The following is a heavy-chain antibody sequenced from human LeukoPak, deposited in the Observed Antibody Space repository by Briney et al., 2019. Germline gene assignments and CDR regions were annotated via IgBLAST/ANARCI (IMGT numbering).Heavy chain of an antibody. V-gene: IGHV3-74*01. CDR1: GFTFSSHW. Sequence: GGSLRLSCAASGFTFSSHWMHWVRQAPGKGLVWVSHINGDGVSTGYADSVKGRFTISRDNVKNTLYLHMNSLRAEDTAVYYCARDQVGATPIDYWGQGTLVTVSS. D-gene: IGHD1-26*01. CDR2: INGDGVST. CDR3: ARDQVGATPIDY. J-gene: IGHJ4*02.